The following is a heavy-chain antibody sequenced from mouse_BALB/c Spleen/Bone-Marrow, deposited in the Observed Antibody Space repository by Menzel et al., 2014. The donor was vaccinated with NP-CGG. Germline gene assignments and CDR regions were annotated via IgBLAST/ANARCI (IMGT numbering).Heavy chain of an antibody. D-gene: IGHD2-4*01. J-gene: IGHJ2*01. CDR1: GFTSSSYA. Sequence: EVQLVESGGGLVKPGGSLKLSCAASGFTSSSYAMSWVRQTPEKRLEWVATISSGGSYTYYPDSVKGRFTISRDNAKNTLYLQMSSLRSEDTAMYYCARHGITRLLDYWGQGTTLTVSS. CDR2: ISSGGSYT. V-gene: IGHV5-9-3*01. CDR3: ARHGITRLLDY.